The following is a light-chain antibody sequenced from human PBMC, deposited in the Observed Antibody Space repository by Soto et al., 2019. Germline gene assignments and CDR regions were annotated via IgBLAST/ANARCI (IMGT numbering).Light chain of an antibody. V-gene: IGKV1-39*01. CDR2: GAS. CDR1: QTIVTY. Sequence: DIQMTQSPSSLSASVGDRVTFTCRASQTIVTYVNWFQHKPGKAPSLLIFGASSLENGVPSRFISSRSGTDFTLTISSLRLEDLATYYCQQTYRIPYTFGQGTKLEIK. CDR3: QQTYRIPYT. J-gene: IGKJ2*01.